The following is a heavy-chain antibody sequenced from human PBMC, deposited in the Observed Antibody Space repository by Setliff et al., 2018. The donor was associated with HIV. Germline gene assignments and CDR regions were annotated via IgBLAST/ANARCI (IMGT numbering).Heavy chain of an antibody. CDR3: ARPAPLLGTSPANNAFNI. V-gene: IGHV1-69*10. CDR1: GYTLTELS. Sequence: SVKVSCKVSGYTLTELSIHWVRQAPGQGIEWMGGIIHILGIRNYAQKFQGRVIITTDESTGTAYMELSSLKDDDTAIYYCARPAPLLGTSPANNAFNIWGEGTQVTVSS. CDR2: IIHILGIR. J-gene: IGHJ4*02. D-gene: IGHD3-10*01.